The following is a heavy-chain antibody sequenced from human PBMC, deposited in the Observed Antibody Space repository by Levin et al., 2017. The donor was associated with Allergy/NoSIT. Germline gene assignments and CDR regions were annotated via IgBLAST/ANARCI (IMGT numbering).Heavy chain of an antibody. CDR1: GFTFSESA. V-gene: IGHV3-23*01. CDR2: SGSRGGT. CDR3: AKVKGVMAWRKTNGYYFDY. D-gene: IGHD2-21*01. J-gene: IGHJ4*02. Sequence: GGSLRLSCAASGFTFSESAMSWVRQAPGKGLEWVSTSGSRGGTYYADSVKGRFTVSRDKSKNTLYLQMNSLRAEDTALYYCAKVKGVMAWRKTNGYYFDYWGQGTLVTVSS.